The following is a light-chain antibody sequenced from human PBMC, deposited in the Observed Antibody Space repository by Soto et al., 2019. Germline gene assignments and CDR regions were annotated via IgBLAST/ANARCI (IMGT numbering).Light chain of an antibody. CDR3: QQLNTYPIT. V-gene: IGKV1-9*01. CDR2: GAS. J-gene: IGKJ5*01. Sequence: DIHLTQSPSFLSASVGDRVTITCRASQGISSFLAWYQQKPAKAPELLIYGASTLQSGVPSRFSGSGSGTEFTLTISSLQPEDFATYYCQQLNTYPITFAQGTRLEIK. CDR1: QGISSF.